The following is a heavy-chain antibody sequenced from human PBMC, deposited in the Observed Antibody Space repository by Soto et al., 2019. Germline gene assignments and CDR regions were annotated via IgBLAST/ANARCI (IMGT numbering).Heavy chain of an antibody. CDR2: ITVAGGGT. CDR1: GFAFTSSA. Sequence: EVQLLESGGGLVQPGGSLRLSCAASGFAFTSSAMAWVRQAPGKGLQWVSAITVAGGGTYYADSVKGRFTISRDNSKNTLFLQMNSLSAEDTALYFCANWPPSPKMGVTTHWGQGTLVSVSS. CDR3: ANWPPSPKMGVTTH. D-gene: IGHD1-26*01. V-gene: IGHV3-23*01. J-gene: IGHJ4*02.